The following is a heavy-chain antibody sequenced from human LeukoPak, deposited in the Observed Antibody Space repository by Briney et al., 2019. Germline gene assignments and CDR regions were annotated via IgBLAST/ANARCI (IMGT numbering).Heavy chain of an antibody. D-gene: IGHD1-7*01. J-gene: IGHJ6*03. V-gene: IGHV4-4*07. CDR2: IYTSGST. CDR1: GGSISSYY. Sequence: SETLSLTCTVSGGSISSYYWNWIRQPAGKGLEWIGRIYTSGSTNYNPSLKSRVTMSVDTSKNQFSLQLSSVTAADTAVYFCAGDAWNYELVNFYYYYYMDVWGKGTTVTVSS. CDR3: AGDAWNYELVNFYYYYYMDV.